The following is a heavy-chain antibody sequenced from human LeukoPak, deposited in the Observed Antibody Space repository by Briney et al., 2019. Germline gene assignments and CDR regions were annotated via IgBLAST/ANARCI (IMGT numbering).Heavy chain of an antibody. Sequence: GGSLRLSCAASGFTFSSHSMSWVHQAPGKGLDWVAHINQDGSVKYYVDSVKGRFTVSRDNAKNSLYLQMNSLRAEDTAVYYCARWIWQQSEFDHWGQGTLVTASS. CDR2: INQDGSVK. CDR3: ARWIWQQSEFDH. D-gene: IGHD5-24*01. J-gene: IGHJ4*02. V-gene: IGHV3-7*01. CDR1: GFTFSSHS.